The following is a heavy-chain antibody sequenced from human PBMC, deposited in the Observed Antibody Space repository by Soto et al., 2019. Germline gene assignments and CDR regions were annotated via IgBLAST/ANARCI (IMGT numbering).Heavy chain of an antibody. Sequence: GSLRLSCAASGFTFSSYEMNWVRQAPGKGLEWVSYISSSGSTIYYADSVKGRFTISRDNAKNSLYLQMNSLRAEDTAVYYCARAASAARSVSFDYWGQGTLVTVSS. CDR1: GFTFSSYE. D-gene: IGHD2-2*01. CDR3: ARAASAARSVSFDY. J-gene: IGHJ4*02. V-gene: IGHV3-48*03. CDR2: ISSSGSTI.